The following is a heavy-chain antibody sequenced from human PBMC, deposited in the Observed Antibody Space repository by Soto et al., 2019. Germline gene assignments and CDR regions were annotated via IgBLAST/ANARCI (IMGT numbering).Heavy chain of an antibody. D-gene: IGHD3-22*01. V-gene: IGHV3-30*18. Sequence: GGSLRLSCAASGFTFSSYGMHWVRQAPGKGLEWVAVISYDGSNKYYAGSVKGRFTISRDNSKNTLYLQMNSLRVEDTAVYYCAKDYYYDSSGPDYWGQGTLVTVSS. CDR1: GFTFSSYG. CDR2: ISYDGSNK. CDR3: AKDYYYDSSGPDY. J-gene: IGHJ4*02.